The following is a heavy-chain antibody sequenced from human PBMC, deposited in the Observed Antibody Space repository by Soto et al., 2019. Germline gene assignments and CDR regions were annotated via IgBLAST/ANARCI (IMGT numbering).Heavy chain of an antibody. CDR3: ARVPLRPRKLGISRHYYYYYGMDV. J-gene: IGHJ6*02. Sequence: GGSLRLSCAASGFTFSSYAMSWVRQAPGKGLEWVSAISGSGGSTYYADSVKGRFTISRDNSKNTLYLQMNSLRAEDTAVYYCARVPLRPRKLGISRHYYYYYGMDVWGQGTTVTVSS. CDR2: ISGSGGST. D-gene: IGHD7-27*01. V-gene: IGHV3-23*01. CDR1: GFTFSSYA.